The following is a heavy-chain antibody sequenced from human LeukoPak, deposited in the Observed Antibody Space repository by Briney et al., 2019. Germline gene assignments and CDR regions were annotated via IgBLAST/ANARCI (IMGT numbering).Heavy chain of an antibody. V-gene: IGHV3-7*01. D-gene: IGHD3-22*01. J-gene: IGHJ4*02. CDR3: ARVKGYYYDSSGYYYFDY. CDR2: IKQDGSEK. Sequence: GGSLRLSCAASGFTFSSYWMSWVRQAPGKGLEWVANIKQDGSEKYYVDSVKGRFTISRDSAKNSLFLQMNSLRAEDTAVFYCARVKGYYYDSSGYYYFDYWGQGTLVTVSS. CDR1: GFTFSSYW.